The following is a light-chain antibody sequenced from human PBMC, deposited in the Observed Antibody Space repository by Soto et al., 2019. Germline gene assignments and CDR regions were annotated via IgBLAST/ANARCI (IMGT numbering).Light chain of an antibody. Sequence: IVVTQYTGTLSLSPGERATLSCRASQSVSSNYLAWYQQKPGQAPRLLIYGASTRATGIPDRFSGSGSGTDFTLTISRLEPEDSAVYYCQQYGSSPTWTSCQGSNVDI. CDR3: QQYGSSPTWT. CDR1: QSVSSNY. J-gene: IGKJ1*01. CDR2: GAS. V-gene: IGKV3-20*01.